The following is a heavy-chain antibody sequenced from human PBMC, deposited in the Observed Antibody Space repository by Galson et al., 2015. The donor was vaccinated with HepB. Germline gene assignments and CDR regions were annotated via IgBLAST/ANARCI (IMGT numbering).Heavy chain of an antibody. CDR2: MNPNSGYT. J-gene: IGHJ4*02. D-gene: IGHD4-17*01. Sequence: SVKVSCKASGYTFTSYDINWVRQATGQGLEWMGWMNPNSGYTGYAQKFQGRVTMTRDTSISTAYMELSSLRSEDTAMYYCARVNGDVDYWGQGTLVTVSS. V-gene: IGHV1-8*01. CDR1: GYTFTSYD. CDR3: ARVNGDVDY.